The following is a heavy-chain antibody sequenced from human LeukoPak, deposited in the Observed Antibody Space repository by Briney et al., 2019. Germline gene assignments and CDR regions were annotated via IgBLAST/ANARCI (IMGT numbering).Heavy chain of an antibody. V-gene: IGHV3-30-3*01. D-gene: IGHD1-26*01. CDR3: AREGAGSLNWFDP. CDR1: GFTFSSYA. CDR2: ISYDGSNK. Sequence: PGRSLRLSCAASGFTFSSYAMHWVRQAPGKGLEWVAVISYDGSNKYYADSVKGRFTISRDNSKNTLYLQMNSLRAEDTAVYYCAREGAGSLNWFDPWGQGTLVTVSS. J-gene: IGHJ5*02.